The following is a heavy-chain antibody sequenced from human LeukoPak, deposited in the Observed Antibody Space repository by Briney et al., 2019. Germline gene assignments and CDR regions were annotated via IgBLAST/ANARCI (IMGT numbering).Heavy chain of an antibody. J-gene: IGHJ4*02. Sequence: GGSLRLSCAASGYTFSSYGMTWVRQAPGRGLEWVSTVNEGGENTHYADSVKGRFTISRDNSKNTLFLQLNSLRAEDTGAYYCARMSSYCSGSYYHYYFDYWGQGTLVTVSS. CDR3: ARMSSYCSGSYYHYYFDY. D-gene: IGHD3-10*01. CDR1: GYTFSSYG. V-gene: IGHV3-23*01. CDR2: VNEGGENT.